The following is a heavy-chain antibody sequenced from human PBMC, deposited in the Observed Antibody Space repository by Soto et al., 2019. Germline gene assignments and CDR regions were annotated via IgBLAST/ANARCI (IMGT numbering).Heavy chain of an antibody. CDR3: AKDEYYDFWSGYYTGGSEYHDY. V-gene: IGHV3-23*01. J-gene: IGHJ4*02. Sequence: GGSLRLSCAASGFTFSSYAMSWVRQAPGKGLEWVSAISGSGGSTYYADSVKGRVTISRDNSKNTLYLQMNSLRAEDTAVYYCAKDEYYDFWSGYYTGGSEYHDYWGQGTLVTVSS. CDR1: GFTFSSYA. D-gene: IGHD3-3*01. CDR2: ISGSGGST.